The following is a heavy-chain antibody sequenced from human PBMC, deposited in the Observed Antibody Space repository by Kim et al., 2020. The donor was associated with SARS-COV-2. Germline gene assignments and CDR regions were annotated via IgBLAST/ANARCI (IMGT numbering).Heavy chain of an antibody. Sequence: GGSLRLSCAASGFTFDDYAMHWVRQAPGKGLEWVSLISWDGGSTYYADSVKGRFTISRDNSKNSLYLQMNSLRAEDTALYYCAKGIKAWQLVAQPPYYYYGMDVWGQGTTVTVSS. J-gene: IGHJ6*02. V-gene: IGHV3-43D*03. D-gene: IGHD6-13*01. CDR1: GFTFDDYA. CDR3: AKGIKAWQLVAQPPYYYYGMDV. CDR2: ISWDGGST.